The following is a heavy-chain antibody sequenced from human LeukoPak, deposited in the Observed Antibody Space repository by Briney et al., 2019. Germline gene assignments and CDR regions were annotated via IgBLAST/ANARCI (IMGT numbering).Heavy chain of an antibody. CDR3: ANSKRVFYYFDY. CDR2: IYYSGST. Sequence: SETLSLTCTVSSGSISSSSYYWGWIRQPPGKELEWIGSIYYSGSTYYNPSLKSRVTISVDTSKNQFSLKLSSVTAADTAVYYCANSKRVFYYFDYWGQGTLVTVSS. V-gene: IGHV4-39*01. J-gene: IGHJ4*02. CDR1: SGSISSSSYY. D-gene: IGHD3-9*01.